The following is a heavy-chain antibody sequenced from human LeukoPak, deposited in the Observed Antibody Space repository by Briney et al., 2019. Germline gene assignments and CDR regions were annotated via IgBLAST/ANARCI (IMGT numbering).Heavy chain of an antibody. CDR3: ARGAKG. Sequence: ASVKVSCKASGYTFADYGISWVRQAPGQGLEWMGWISVYDGNTNYAQKLQGRVTMTRNTSISTAYMELSSLRSEDTAVYYCARGAKGWGQGTLVTVSS. V-gene: IGHV1-18*01. CDR2: ISVYDGNT. CDR1: GYTFADYG. J-gene: IGHJ4*02.